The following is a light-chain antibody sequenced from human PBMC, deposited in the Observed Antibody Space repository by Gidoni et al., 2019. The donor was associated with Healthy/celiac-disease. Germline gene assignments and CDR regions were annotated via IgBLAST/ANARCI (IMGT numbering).Light chain of an antibody. J-gene: IGLJ2*01. CDR2: DNT. V-gene: IGLV1-51*01. CDR3: GTWDSSLSAVV. CDR1: SSNSGNNY. Sequence: QSVLTQPPPVSAAPGQKVTISCSGSSSNSGNNYVSWYQQLPGTSPKLLIYDNTKRPSAIPDRFSGSTSGTSATLGITGLQTGDEADYYCGTWDSSLSAVVVGGATKLPVL.